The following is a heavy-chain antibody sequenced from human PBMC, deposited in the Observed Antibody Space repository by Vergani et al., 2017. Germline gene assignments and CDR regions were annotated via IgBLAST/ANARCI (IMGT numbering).Heavy chain of an antibody. D-gene: IGHD3-3*01. CDR2: ISSDGGST. Sequence: EVQLLESGGGLVQPGGSLRLSCAASGFTFSTYAMTWVRQAPGKGLEWVSTISSDGGSTYYADSVKGRFTISRDNSKNTLSLQMNSLRAEDTAVYYCAKEDFWSGYVPSGGLGYWGQGTLVTVSS. V-gene: IGHV3-23*01. CDR1: GFTFSTYA. J-gene: IGHJ4*02. CDR3: AKEDFWSGYVPSGGLGY.